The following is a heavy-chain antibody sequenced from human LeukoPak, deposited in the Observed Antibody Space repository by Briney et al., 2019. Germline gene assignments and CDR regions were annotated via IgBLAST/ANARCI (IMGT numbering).Heavy chain of an antibody. D-gene: IGHD2-2*01. Sequence: GRSLRLSCAASGFTFDDYAMHWVRQAPGKGLEWVSGISWNSGSIGYADSVKGRFTISRDNAKNSLYLQMNSLRAEDMALYYCAKAEYCSSTSCYLAFDYWGQGTLVTASS. V-gene: IGHV3-9*03. J-gene: IGHJ4*02. CDR3: AKAEYCSSTSCYLAFDY. CDR2: ISWNSGSI. CDR1: GFTFDDYA.